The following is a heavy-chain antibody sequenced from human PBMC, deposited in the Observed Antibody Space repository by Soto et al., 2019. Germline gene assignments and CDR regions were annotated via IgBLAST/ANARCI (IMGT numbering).Heavy chain of an antibody. CDR1: GFSLSTSGVA. D-gene: IGHD3-3*02. Sequence: SGPTLVNPTQTLTLTCTFSGFSLSTSGVAVGWIRQAPRKAPEWLAFIFWDDGKRYSPSLENRLTITKDTSKNQVVLTMTNMDPVDTPTYYCARIFHFWSGYYFYYWGRGTLVTVSS. CDR2: IFWDDGK. J-gene: IGHJ4*02. V-gene: IGHV2-5*02. CDR3: ARIFHFWSGYYFYY.